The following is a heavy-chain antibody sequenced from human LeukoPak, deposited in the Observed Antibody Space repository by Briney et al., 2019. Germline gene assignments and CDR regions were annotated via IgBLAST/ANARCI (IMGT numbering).Heavy chain of an antibody. CDR2: ISAYNGNT. CDR3: ARGSRDGYKNYWYFDL. D-gene: IGHD5-24*01. CDR1: GYTFTSYG. J-gene: IGHJ2*01. V-gene: IGHV1-18*01. Sequence: GASVKVSCKASGYTFTSYGISWVRQAPGQGLEWMGWISAYNGNTNYAQKLQGRVTMTTDTSTSTAYMELRSLRSDDTAVYYCARGSRDGYKNYWYFDLWGRGTLVTVSS.